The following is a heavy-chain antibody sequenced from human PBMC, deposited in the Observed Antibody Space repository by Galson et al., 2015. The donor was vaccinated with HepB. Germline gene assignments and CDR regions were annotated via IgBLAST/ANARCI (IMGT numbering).Heavy chain of an antibody. CDR2: ISTNSGNT. CDR1: GGPFNNFA. D-gene: IGHD3-10*02. CDR3: ARDVRYAFEM. J-gene: IGHJ3*02. V-gene: IGHV1-18*01. Sequence: VSCKASGGPFNNFAVCWVRQAPGQGLEWMGWISTNSGNTYYAQKFQDRLIMTTERSTSTAYMELRSLTSDDTAFYYCARDVRYAFEMWGQGTMVTVS.